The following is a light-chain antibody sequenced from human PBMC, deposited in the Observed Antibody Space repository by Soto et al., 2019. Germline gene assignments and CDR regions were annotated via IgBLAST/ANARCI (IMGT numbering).Light chain of an antibody. CDR1: SSDVGGYNY. Sequence: QSVLTQPPSASGSPGQSVTISCTGTSSDVGGYNYVSWYQQHPGKAPKLMIYEVSKRPSGVPDRFSGSKSGNTASLTVSGLQAEDEAHYYCSSYAGSNNLGVFGGGTKLTVL. V-gene: IGLV2-8*01. CDR3: SSYAGSNNLGV. CDR2: EVS. J-gene: IGLJ2*01.